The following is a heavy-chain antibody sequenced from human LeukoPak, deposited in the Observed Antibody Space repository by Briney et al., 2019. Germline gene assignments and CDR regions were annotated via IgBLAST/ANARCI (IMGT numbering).Heavy chain of an antibody. CDR2: ISSSGSTI. J-gene: IGHJ4*02. Sequence: PGGSLRLSCAASGFTFSSYEINWVRQAPGKGLEWVSYISSSGSTIYYADSVKGRFTISRDNAKNSLYLQMNSLRAEDTAVYYCARHLSGVTGYTYGRGIDYWGQGTLVTVSS. CDR1: GFTFSSYE. V-gene: IGHV3-48*03. CDR3: ARHLSGVTGYTYGRGIDY. D-gene: IGHD5-18*01.